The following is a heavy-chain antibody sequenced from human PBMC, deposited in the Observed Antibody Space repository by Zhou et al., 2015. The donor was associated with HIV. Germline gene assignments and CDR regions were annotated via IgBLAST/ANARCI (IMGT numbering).Heavy chain of an antibody. V-gene: IGHV1-69*01. CDR3: ARVGEATTPPSEYYYSGMDV. Sequence: QVQLVQSGAEVKKPGSSVKVSCKASGGTFSSYAISWVRQAPGQGLEWMGGIIPIFETSNYAQKFQGRVTITADESTDTAYMELNSLRSEDTAMYYCARVGEATTPPSEYYYSGMDVVGPRDHGHRLL. CDR2: IIPIFETS. J-gene: IGHJ6*02. CDR1: GGTFSSYA. D-gene: IGHD3-10*01.